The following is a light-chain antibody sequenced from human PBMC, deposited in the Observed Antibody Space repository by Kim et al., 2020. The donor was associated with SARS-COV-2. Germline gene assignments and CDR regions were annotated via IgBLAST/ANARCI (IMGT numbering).Light chain of an antibody. V-gene: IGKV3-11*01. CDR3: QQRSNWPYT. CDR1: QSIRDN. CDR2: DAS. J-gene: IGKJ2*01. Sequence: EIVLTESQDTLSLSPGERATLSCRASQSIRDNLAWYQQKPGQSPRLLISDASNRATGIPARFSGSGSGTDFTLTISSLEPEDFAVYYCQQRSNWPYTFGQGTKLEIK.